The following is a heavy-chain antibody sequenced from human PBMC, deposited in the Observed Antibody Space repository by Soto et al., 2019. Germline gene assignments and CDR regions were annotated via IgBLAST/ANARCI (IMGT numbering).Heavy chain of an antibody. CDR3: ARSIYSSGWYVEWFDP. V-gene: IGHV4-39*01. Sequence: SETLSLTCTVSGGSISSSSYYWGWIRQPPGKGLEWIGSIYYSGSTYYNPSLKSRVTISVDTSKNQFSLKLSSVTAADTAVYYCARSIYSSGWYVEWFDPWGQGTLVTVSS. D-gene: IGHD6-19*01. J-gene: IGHJ5*02. CDR2: IYYSGST. CDR1: GGSISSSSYY.